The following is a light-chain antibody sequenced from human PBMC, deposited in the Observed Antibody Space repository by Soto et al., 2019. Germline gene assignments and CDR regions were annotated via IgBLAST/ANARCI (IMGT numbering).Light chain of an antibody. CDR2: DVS. J-gene: IGLJ3*02. V-gene: IGLV2-11*01. CDR3: CSYAGSSWV. Sequence: QSVLTQPRSVSGSPGQSVTISCTGTSSDVGGYNYVSWYQQHPGKAPKLMIYDVSKRPSGVPDRFSGSKSGNMASLTISGLQAEDEADYYCCSYAGSSWVFGGGTQLTVL. CDR1: SSDVGGYNY.